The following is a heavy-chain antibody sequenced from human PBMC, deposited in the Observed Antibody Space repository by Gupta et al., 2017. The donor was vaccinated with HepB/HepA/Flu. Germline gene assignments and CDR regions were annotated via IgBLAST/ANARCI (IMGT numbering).Heavy chain of an antibody. J-gene: IGHJ4*02. CDR3: ARMTGTYYDFWSGYYDY. V-gene: IGHV2-26*01. Sequence: QVSLKESGPVLVKPTATLTLTCTVPGLSLSNARMGVSWIRQPPGKALEWLAHIFSNDEKSYSTSLKSRLTISKDTSKSQVVLTMTNMDPVDTATYYCARMTGTYYDFWSGYYDYWGQGTLVTVSS. CDR2: IFSNDEK. CDR1: GLSLSNARMG. D-gene: IGHD3-3*01.